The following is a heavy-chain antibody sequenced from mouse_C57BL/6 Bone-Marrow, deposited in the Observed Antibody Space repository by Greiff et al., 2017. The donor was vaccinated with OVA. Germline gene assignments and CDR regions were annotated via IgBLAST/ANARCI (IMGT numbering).Heavy chain of an antibody. CDR1: GFTFSSYA. J-gene: IGHJ4*01. D-gene: IGHD2-5*01. Sequence: DVKLVESGGGLVKPGGSLKLSCAASGFTFSSYAMSWVRQTPEKRLEWVATISDGGSYTYYPDNVKGRFTISRDNAKNNLYLQMSHLKSEDTAMYYCARGAYYSNNYAMDYWGQGTSVTVSS. CDR3: ARGAYYSNNYAMDY. V-gene: IGHV5-4*03. CDR2: ISDGGSYT.